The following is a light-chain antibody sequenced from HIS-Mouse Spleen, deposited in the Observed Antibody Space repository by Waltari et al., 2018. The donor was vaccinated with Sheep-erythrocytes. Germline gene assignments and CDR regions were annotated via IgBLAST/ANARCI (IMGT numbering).Light chain of an antibody. V-gene: IGKV3-20*01. CDR3: QQYGSSLRT. Sequence: EIVLTQSPGTLSLSPGERATLSCRASQSVSSSYLAWYPQKPGQAPRLLIYGASSRATGLPDRFSGSVSGTDFTLTISRLEPEEFAVYYCQQYGSSLRTFGQGTKVEIK. J-gene: IGKJ1*01. CDR1: QSVSSSY. CDR2: GAS.